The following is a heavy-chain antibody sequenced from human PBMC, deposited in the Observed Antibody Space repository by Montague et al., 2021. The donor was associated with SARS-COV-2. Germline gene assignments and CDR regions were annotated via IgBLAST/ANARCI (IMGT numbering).Heavy chain of an antibody. Sequence: SETLSLTCTVSGGSISGSPYYWGWIRQPPGKGLEWIGEINHSGSSNYNPSLESRVTMSVDTSKNQFSLRLNSVSAADTAVYYCARARVTIFGVLIMLPAAGAVDVWGQGTTVTVSS. CDR1: GGSISGSPYY. D-gene: IGHD3-3*01. CDR2: INHSGSS. CDR3: ARARVTIFGVLIMLPAAGAVDV. V-gene: IGHV4-39*07. J-gene: IGHJ3*01.